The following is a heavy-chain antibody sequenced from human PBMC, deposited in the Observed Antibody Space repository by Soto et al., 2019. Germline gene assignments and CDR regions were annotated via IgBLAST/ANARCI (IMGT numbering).Heavy chain of an antibody. CDR3: ARDPHQWPRSHHYMDV. CDR1: GFTFSSYS. V-gene: IGHV3-48*01. Sequence: GGSLRLSCAASGFTFSSYSMNWVRQAPGKGLEWVSYISSSSSTIYYADSVKGRFTISRDNAKNSLYLQMNSLRAEDTAVYYCARDPHQWPRSHHYMDVWGKGTTVTVSS. CDR2: ISSSSSTI. D-gene: IGHD5-12*01. J-gene: IGHJ6*03.